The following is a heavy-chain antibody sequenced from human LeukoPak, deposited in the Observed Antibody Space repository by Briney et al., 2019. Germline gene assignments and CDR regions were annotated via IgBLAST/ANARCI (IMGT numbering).Heavy chain of an antibody. CDR3: ARDLTMVRGVRLDC. Sequence: SETLSLTCTVSGGSISSYYWGWIRQPPGKGLEWIGTIYYSGSTYYNPSLKSRVTISIGTSNNQFSLMLSSVTAADTAVYYCARDLTMVRGVRLDCWGQGTLVTVSS. D-gene: IGHD3-10*01. J-gene: IGHJ4*02. CDR2: IYYSGST. V-gene: IGHV4-39*07. CDR1: GGSISSYY.